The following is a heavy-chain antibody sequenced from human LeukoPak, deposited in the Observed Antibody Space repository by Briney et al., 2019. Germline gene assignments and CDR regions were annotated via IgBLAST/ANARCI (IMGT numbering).Heavy chain of an antibody. CDR1: GFTFSSYT. V-gene: IGHV3-21*01. CDR3: ARARSSGSHRVVNAFDV. Sequence: GGSLRLSCAASGFTFSSYTMNWVRQAPGKGLEWVSSISITSDYIYYPDSMKGRFTISRDNAKNSLYLQMNSLRAGDTAVYYCARARSSGSHRVVNAFDVWGQGTMVTVSS. J-gene: IGHJ3*01. D-gene: IGHD1-26*01. CDR2: ISITSDYI.